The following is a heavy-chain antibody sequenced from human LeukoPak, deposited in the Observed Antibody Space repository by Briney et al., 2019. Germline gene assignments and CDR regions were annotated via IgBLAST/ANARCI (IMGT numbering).Heavy chain of an antibody. D-gene: IGHD2-21*02. J-gene: IGHJ4*02. Sequence: PSETLSLTCTVSGGSISSYYWSWIRQPPGKGLEWIGEINHSGSTNYNPSLKSRVTISVDTSKNQFSLKLSSVTAADTAVYYCARQGLGVVTSFDYWGQGALVTVSS. CDR3: ARQGLGVVTSFDY. CDR2: INHSGST. V-gene: IGHV4-34*01. CDR1: GGSISSYY.